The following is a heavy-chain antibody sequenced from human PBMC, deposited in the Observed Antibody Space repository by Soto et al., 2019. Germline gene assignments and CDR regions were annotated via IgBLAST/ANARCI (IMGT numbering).Heavy chain of an antibody. D-gene: IGHD2-15*01. CDR3: ARGHRYCSGGSCYLWDY. CDR1: GGSISSYF. V-gene: IGHV4-59*01. CDR2: IYYSGTT. Sequence: QVQLQESGPGLVKPSETLSLTCTVSGGSISSYFWNWIRQPPGKGLEWIGYIYYSGTTNYNPSLKSRVTISVDTSKNQFSLNLSSVTAADTAVYYCARGHRYCSGGSCYLWDYWGQGTLVTVSS. J-gene: IGHJ4*02.